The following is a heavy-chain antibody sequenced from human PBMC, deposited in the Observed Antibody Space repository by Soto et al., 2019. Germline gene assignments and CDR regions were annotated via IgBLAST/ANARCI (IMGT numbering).Heavy chain of an antibody. CDR1: GYTFTSYY. J-gene: IGHJ6*02. V-gene: IGHV1-46*01. CDR3: ARDPYYYYFGMDV. CDR2: INTSGGST. Sequence: QVQLVQSGAEVKKPGASVKVSCKASGYTFTSYYMHWVRQAPGKGLEWMGIINTSGGSTSYAQKLQGRDNMTRDTSTSTVYMELSILRSEDTDVYYCARDPYYYYFGMDVWGQGTTVTVSS.